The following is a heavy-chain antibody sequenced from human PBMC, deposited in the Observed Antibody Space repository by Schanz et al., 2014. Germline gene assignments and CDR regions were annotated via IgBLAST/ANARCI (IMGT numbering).Heavy chain of an antibody. Sequence: QVQLQESGPGLVKPSQTLSLTCTVSGGSISSGGYYWSWIRQHPGKGLEWIGYIYYSGSTYYNPSLKSRVTISVDTSKNQFSLKLSSVTAADTAVYYCARDSLRGATGGYGMDVWGQGTTVTVSS. CDR3: ARDSLRGATGGYGMDV. J-gene: IGHJ6*02. D-gene: IGHD2-8*02. CDR2: IYYSGST. V-gene: IGHV4-31*03. CDR1: GGSISSGGYY.